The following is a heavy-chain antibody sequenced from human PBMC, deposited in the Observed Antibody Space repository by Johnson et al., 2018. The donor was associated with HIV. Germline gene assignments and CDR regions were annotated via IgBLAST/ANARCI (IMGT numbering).Heavy chain of an antibody. CDR2: ISYDGSNK. CDR1: GFTFSSYA. D-gene: IGHD3-16*01. J-gene: IGHJ3*02. Sequence: QVQLVESGGGVVQPGRSLRLSCAASGFTFSSYAMHWVRQAPGKGLEWVAVISYDGSNKYYAYYVKGRFTISRDNSKNTLYLQMNSLRAEDTAVYFCASQVRGLRLGVDAFDIWGQGTMVTVSS. V-gene: IGHV3-30-3*01. CDR3: ASQVRGLRLGVDAFDI.